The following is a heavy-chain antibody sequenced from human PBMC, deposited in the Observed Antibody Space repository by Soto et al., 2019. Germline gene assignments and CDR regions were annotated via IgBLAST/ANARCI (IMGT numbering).Heavy chain of an antibody. CDR3: VRAASELDY. CDR2: ISSSSSHT. V-gene: IGHV3-11*06. D-gene: IGHD5-18*01. Sequence: QVQLVESGGGLVKPGGSLRLSCSASGFTFSDYYMTWISQAPGKGLEWVSYISSSSSHTNYADSVEGRFTISRDNAKNSLYLQMNSLRAEDTSVYYCVRAASELDYWGQGTLVTVSP. J-gene: IGHJ4*02. CDR1: GFTFSDYY.